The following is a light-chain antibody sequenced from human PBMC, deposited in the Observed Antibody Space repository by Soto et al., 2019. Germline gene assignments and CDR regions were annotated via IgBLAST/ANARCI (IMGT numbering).Light chain of an antibody. CDR1: SSNIGAYLD. V-gene: IGLV1-40*01. Sequence: QSVLTQPPSVSGAPGQRVTISCSGSSSNIGAYLDVHWYQQLPGTAPKLLIYGNSNRPSGVPDRFSGSKSGTSASLAITGLQTEDEADYYCQSYDKALSASVFGGGTKVTVL. J-gene: IGLJ2*01. CDR3: QSYDKALSASV. CDR2: GNS.